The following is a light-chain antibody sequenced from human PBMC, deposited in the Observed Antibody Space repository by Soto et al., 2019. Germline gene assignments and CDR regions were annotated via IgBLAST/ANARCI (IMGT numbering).Light chain of an antibody. Sequence: DIQVTQSPSTLSASERDRVTFTCRASQSISSWLAWYQQKPGKAPKLLLYDASTLQSGVPSRFSGSGSGTDFTLTISRLHPDDCATYYCQQYNTYPWTVGQGTKV. J-gene: IGKJ1*01. V-gene: IGKV1-5*01. CDR1: QSISSW. CDR2: DAS. CDR3: QQYNTYPWT.